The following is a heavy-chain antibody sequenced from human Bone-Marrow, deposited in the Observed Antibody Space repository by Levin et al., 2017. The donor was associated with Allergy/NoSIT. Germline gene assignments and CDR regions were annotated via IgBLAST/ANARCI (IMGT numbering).Heavy chain of an antibody. J-gene: IGHJ6*01. Sequence: PLASVKVSCTASGFTFNKYGLTWVRQAPGKGLEWVASIGGSGIDSNYADSVRGRFTITRDMNMIFLQMNSLRVEDTAIYYCAKDPMWDRYNFDMDVWGQGTSVIVSS. D-gene: IGHD1-26*01. V-gene: IGHV3-23*01. CDR2: IGGSGIDS. CDR1: GFTFNKYG. CDR3: AKDPMWDRYNFDMDV.